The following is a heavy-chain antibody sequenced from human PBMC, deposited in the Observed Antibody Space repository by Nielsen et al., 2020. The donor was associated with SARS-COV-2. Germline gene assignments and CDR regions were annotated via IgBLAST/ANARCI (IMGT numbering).Heavy chain of an antibody. Sequence: GESLKISCAASGFTFSNAWMSWVRQAPGKGLEWVGRIKSKTDGGTTDYAAPVKGRFTISRDDSKNTLYLQMNSLKTVDTGVYYCTTDRYDMDVWGQGTTVTVSS. CDR1: GFTFSNAW. J-gene: IGHJ6*02. V-gene: IGHV3-15*01. CDR2: IKSKTDGGTT. CDR3: TTDRYDMDV.